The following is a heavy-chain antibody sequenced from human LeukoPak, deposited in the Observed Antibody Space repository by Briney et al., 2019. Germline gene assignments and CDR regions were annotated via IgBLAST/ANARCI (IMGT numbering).Heavy chain of an antibody. Sequence: ASVKVSCKASGYTFTSYYMHWVRQAPGQGLEWVGIINPSGGSTSYAQKFQGRVTMTRDTSISTAYMELSRLRSDDTAVYYCARSAGIVVGSYYMDVWGKGTTVTVSS. V-gene: IGHV1-46*01. J-gene: IGHJ6*03. CDR1: GYTFTSYY. CDR2: INPSGGST. CDR3: ARSAGIVVGSYYMDV. D-gene: IGHD2-2*01.